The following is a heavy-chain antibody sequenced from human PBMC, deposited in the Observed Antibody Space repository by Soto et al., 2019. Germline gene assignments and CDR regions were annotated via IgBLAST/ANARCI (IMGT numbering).Heavy chain of an antibody. J-gene: IGHJ5*02. CDR3: ARETIVGVEHQGGWFDP. CDR2: IYYSGST. CDR1: GGSISSGGYY. V-gene: IGHV4-31*03. D-gene: IGHD3-3*01. Sequence: QVQLQESGPGLVKPSQTLSLTCTVSGGSISSGGYYWSWIRQHPGKGLEWIGYIYYSGSTYYKPSLKSRVTISIDTSKNQFSLKLSSVTAADTAVYYCARETIVGVEHQGGWFDPWGQGTLVTVSS.